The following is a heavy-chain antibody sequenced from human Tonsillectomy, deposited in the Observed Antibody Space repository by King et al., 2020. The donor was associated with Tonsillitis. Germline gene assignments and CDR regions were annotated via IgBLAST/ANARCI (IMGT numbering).Heavy chain of an antibody. CDR1: GFNLSSDW. CDR3: ARGAGGYTYG. D-gene: IGHD5-18*01. CDR2: INSDGSSL. Sequence: VQLVESGGGLVQPGGSLRLSCAASGFNLSSDWLHWVRQAPGKGLVWVSRINSDGSSLSSADSVKGRFTISRDNAKNTLYLQMNSLRVEETAIYYCARGAGGYTYGWGQGTLVTVSS. V-gene: IGHV3-74*01. J-gene: IGHJ4*02.